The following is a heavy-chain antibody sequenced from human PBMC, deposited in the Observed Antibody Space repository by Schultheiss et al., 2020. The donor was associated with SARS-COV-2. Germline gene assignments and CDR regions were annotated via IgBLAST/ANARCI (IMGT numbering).Heavy chain of an antibody. CDR1: GFTFSSYS. J-gene: IGHJ6*03. D-gene: IGHD2-2*01. V-gene: IGHV3-21*01. CDR3: ARDNTYCSSTSCYLYYYYYYMDV. Sequence: GGSLRLSCAASGFTFSSYSMNWVRQAPGKGLEWVSSISSSSSYIYYADSVKGRFTISRDNAKNSLYLQMNSLRAEDTAVYYCARDNTYCSSTSCYLYYYYYYMDVWGKGTTVTVSS. CDR2: ISSSSSYI.